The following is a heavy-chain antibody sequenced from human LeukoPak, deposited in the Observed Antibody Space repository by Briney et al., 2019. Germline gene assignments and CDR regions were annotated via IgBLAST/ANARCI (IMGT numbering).Heavy chain of an antibody. J-gene: IGHJ5*02. D-gene: IGHD4-23*01. Sequence: GESLRLSCAASGFTFSTYGMHWVRQAPGKGLEWVAAIGSDGRYKYSADSVRGRFTISRDNTKNTLDLHMNSLSTEDTAVYYCARDRAVSDNRWSLDPWGQGTLVTVSS. V-gene: IGHV3-33*01. CDR3: ARDRAVSDNRWSLDP. CDR1: GFTFSTYG. CDR2: IGSDGRYK.